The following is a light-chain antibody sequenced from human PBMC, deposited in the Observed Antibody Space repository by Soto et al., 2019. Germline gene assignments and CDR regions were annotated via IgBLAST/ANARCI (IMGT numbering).Light chain of an antibody. CDR2: YDS. CDR1: NIGSKS. V-gene: IGLV3-21*01. J-gene: IGLJ3*02. Sequence: SYELTQPPSVSVAPGKTVSDACGGSNIGSKSVHWYQKKSGQAPVLVMYYDSDRTSGIPERSSGSNSGNTATLTIRRVEAGDEADYYCQVWDISSGHVVFGGGTQLTVL. CDR3: QVWDISSGHVV.